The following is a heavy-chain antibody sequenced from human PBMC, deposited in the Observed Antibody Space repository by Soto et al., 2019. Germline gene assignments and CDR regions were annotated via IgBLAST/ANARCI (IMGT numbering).Heavy chain of an antibody. D-gene: IGHD5-18*01. CDR1: GVTVSSNY. Sequence: EVQLVESGGGLVQPGGSLRLSCAASGVTVSSNYMSWVRQAPGKGLEWVSVIYSGGSTYYADSVKGRFTISRDNSKNTLYLQRNSLRAEDTVVYYCARHGYNYGGGYFDYWGQGTLVTVSS. CDR3: ARHGYNYGGGYFDY. J-gene: IGHJ4*02. V-gene: IGHV3-66*04. CDR2: IYSGGST.